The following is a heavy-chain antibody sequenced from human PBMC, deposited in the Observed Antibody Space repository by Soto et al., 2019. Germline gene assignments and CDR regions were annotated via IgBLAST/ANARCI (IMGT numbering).Heavy chain of an antibody. J-gene: IGHJ4*02. V-gene: IGHV5-51*01. CDR1: GYSFTTSW. Sequence: VESLKISCKGSGYSFTTSWIGWVRQIPGKGLEWMGAIYPGDSDTRYSQSFLGQVTISVDKSMSAAYLQWSSLKASDTAIYYCARRAQTTDYFDFWGKGTLVTVSS. CDR2: IYPGDSDT. CDR3: ARRAQTTDYFDF. D-gene: IGHD4-17*01.